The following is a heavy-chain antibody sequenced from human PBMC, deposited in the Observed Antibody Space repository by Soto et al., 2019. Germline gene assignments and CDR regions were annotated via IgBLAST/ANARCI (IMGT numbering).Heavy chain of an antibody. CDR2: IYYSGST. Sequence: LCGGSISSGGYYWSWIRQHPGKGLEWIGYIYYSGSTYYNPSLKSRVTISVDTSKNQFSLKLSSVTAADTAVYYCARGVRLLWFGELFKPWFDPWGQGTLVTVSS. CDR3: ARGVRLLWFGELFKPWFDP. CDR1: GGSISSGGYY. V-gene: IGHV4-31*02. J-gene: IGHJ5*02. D-gene: IGHD3-10*01.